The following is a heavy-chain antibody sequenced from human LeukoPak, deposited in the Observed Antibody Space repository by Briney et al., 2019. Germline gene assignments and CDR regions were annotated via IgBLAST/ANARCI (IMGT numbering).Heavy chain of an antibody. J-gene: IGHJ4*02. D-gene: IGHD4-23*01. CDR3: ARGARKGDDYGGFFDY. V-gene: IGHV3-23*01. CDR2: INGSGGST. CDR1: GFTFSSYA. Sequence: PGGSLRLSCAASGFTFSSYAMSWVRQAPGKGLEWVSDINGSGGSTYYADSVKGRFTISRDNSKNTLYLQMNSLRPEDTAVYYCARGARKGDDYGGFFDYWGQGTLVTVSS.